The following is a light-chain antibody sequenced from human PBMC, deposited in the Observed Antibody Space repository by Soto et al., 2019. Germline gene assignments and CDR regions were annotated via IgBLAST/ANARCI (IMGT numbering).Light chain of an antibody. J-gene: IGKJ1*01. CDR2: TAS. CDR1: ESISSW. V-gene: IGKV1-5*03. CDR3: QQYNINSWT. Sequence: PSTLSKYAGARVTITCLASESISSWLAWYQQKPGKAPNLLIYTASSLQSGVPSRFSGSRSGTEFTLTISSLQPDDFATYYCQQYNINSWTFGQGSKV.